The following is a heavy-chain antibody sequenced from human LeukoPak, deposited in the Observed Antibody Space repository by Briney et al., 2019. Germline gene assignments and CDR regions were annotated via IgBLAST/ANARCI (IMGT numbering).Heavy chain of an antibody. V-gene: IGHV3-7*01. D-gene: IGHD5-24*01. CDR2: IKQDGSEK. J-gene: IGHJ4*02. CDR1: GFTFSSYW. Sequence: GGSLRLSCVVSGFTFSSYWMSWVRQAPGKGLEWGPNIKQDGSEKYYVDSVKGRFTISRDNAKNSLYLQMNSLRAEDTAVYYCAREADDGVYYFDYWGQGTLVTVSS. CDR3: AREADDGVYYFDY.